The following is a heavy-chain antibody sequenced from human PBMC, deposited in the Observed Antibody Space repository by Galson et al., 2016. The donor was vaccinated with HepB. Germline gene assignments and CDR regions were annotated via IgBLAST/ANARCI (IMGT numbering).Heavy chain of an antibody. J-gene: IGHJ3*02. Sequence: CAISGDSVSSNSAAWNWIRQSPSRGLEWLGRTYYNSKWYNDYAASVKSRITINPDTSKNQFSLQLNSVTPDDTAVYYCARLYWGLRAFDIWGQGSMVTVSS. CDR3: ARLYWGLRAFDI. CDR2: TYYNSKWYN. CDR1: GDSVSSNSAA. V-gene: IGHV6-1*01. D-gene: IGHD2-8*02.